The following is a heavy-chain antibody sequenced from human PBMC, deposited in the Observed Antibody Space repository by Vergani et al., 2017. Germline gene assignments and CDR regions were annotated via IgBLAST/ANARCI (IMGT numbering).Heavy chain of an antibody. V-gene: IGHV3-30*03. D-gene: IGHD1-1*01. J-gene: IGHJ1*01. CDR3: ATKSCGTPGCQRGYYRE. CDR1: GFTSSYYG. CDR2: ISYDGTQK. Sequence: QVQLVESGGGVVQPGGSLRLSCAASGFTSSYYGMHWVRQAPGKGLEWVAVISYDGTQKYYADSVKGRFTISRDNSKSTLYLQMNSLRTEDTAVYYCATKSCGTPGCQRGYYREWGQGTLGTVSS.